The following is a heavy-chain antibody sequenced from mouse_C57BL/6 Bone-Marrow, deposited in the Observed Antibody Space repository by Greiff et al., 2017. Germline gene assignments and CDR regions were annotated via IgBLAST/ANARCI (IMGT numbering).Heavy chain of an antibody. CDR3: ARKVTYYAMDY. Sequence: QVQLQQPGAELVSPGSSVKLSCKSSGYTFTSYWMDWVKQRPGQGLEWIGNLYPSDSETHYNQPFKDKATLTVDKSSSTAYMQLSSLTSEDSAVYYCARKVTYYAMDYWGQGTSVTVSS. CDR2: LYPSDSET. V-gene: IGHV1-61*01. J-gene: IGHJ4*01. D-gene: IGHD2-13*01. CDR1: GYTFTSYW.